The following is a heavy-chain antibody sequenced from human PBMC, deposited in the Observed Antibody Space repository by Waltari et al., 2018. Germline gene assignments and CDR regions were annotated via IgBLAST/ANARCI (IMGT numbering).Heavy chain of an antibody. D-gene: IGHD3-22*01. CDR1: GFTFSSYA. CDR3: AGGGYYYDSSGYHHSDY. V-gene: IGHV3-23*01. CDR2: SSGSGRST. J-gene: IGHJ4*02. Sequence: EVQLLESGGGLVQPGGSLRLSCAASGFTFSSYAMSWVRQAPGKGLEWVSGSSGSGRSTYYADSGKGRFTISRDNSKNKLYLQMNSLRAEDTAVYYCAGGGYYYDSSGYHHSDYWGQGTLVTVSS.